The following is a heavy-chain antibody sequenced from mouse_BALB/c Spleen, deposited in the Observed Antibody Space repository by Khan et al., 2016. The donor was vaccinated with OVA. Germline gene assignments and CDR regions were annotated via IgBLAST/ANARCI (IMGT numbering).Heavy chain of an antibody. CDR3: ARLAYYYDSEGFAY. Sequence: EVKLVESGGDLVKPGGSLKLSCAASGFTFSTYGMSWVRQTPDKRLEWVATISTGGHYTYYPDSVKGRFTISRDNAKNTLYLQLTSLKSEDTAMFYGARLAYYYDSEGFAYWGQGTLVTVSA. V-gene: IGHV5-6*01. J-gene: IGHJ3*01. CDR2: ISTGGHYT. D-gene: IGHD1-1*01. CDR1: GFTFSTYG.